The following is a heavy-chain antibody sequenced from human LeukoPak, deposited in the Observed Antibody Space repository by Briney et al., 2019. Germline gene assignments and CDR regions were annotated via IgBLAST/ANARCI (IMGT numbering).Heavy chain of an antibody. J-gene: IGHJ5*02. CDR2: ISGSGGGT. CDR1: GFTFSSYA. D-gene: IGHD3-22*01. CDR3: AKDPRNYYDSSGYYNWFDP. Sequence: PGGSLRLSCAASGFTFSSYAMSWVRQAPGKGLEWVSAISGSGGGTYYADSVKGRFTISRDNSKNTLYLQMNSLRAEDTAVYYCAKDPRNYYDSSGYYNWFDPWGQGTLVTVSS. V-gene: IGHV3-23*01.